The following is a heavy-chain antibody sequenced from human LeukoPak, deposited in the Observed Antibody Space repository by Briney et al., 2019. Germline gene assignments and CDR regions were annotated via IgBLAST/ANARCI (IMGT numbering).Heavy chain of an antibody. J-gene: IGHJ4*02. D-gene: IGHD3-10*01. CDR1: GYTFTIYG. Sequence: ASVTVSCKASGYTFTIYGISWVRQAPGQGREWMGWISAYNGNTNYAQKLQGRVTMTTDTSTSTAYMELRSLRSNDTAVYYCARDLRITMVRGVISQLGYWGQGTLVTVSS. CDR2: ISAYNGNT. V-gene: IGHV1-18*01. CDR3: ARDLRITMVRGVISQLGY.